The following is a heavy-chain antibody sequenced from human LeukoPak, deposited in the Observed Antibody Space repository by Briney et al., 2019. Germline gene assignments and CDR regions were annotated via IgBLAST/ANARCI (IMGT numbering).Heavy chain of an antibody. CDR2: INHSGST. J-gene: IGHJ2*01. Sequence: SETLSLTCAVYGGSFSGYYWSWIRHPPGKGLEWIGEINHSGSTNYNPSLKSRVTVSVDTSKNQFSLKLSSVTAADTAVYYCASSPFSGIRRKPIHWYFDLWGRGTLVTVSS. D-gene: IGHD3-10*01. CDR1: GGSFSGYY. CDR3: ASSPFSGIRRKPIHWYFDL. V-gene: IGHV4-34*01.